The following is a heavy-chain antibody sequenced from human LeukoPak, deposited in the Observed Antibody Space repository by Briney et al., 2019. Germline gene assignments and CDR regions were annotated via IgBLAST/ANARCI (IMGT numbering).Heavy chain of an antibody. CDR1: GYTFTGYY. V-gene: IGHV1-2*02. CDR3: ARDVTDIVVVPAAIGEYRYYFDY. Sequence: ASVKVSCKASGYTFTGYYMRWVRQAPGQGLEWMGWVNPNSGGTNYAQKFQGRVTMTRDTSISTPYMELSRLRSDDTAVYYCARDVTDIVVVPAAIGEYRYYFDYWGQGTLVTVSS. D-gene: IGHD2-2*02. J-gene: IGHJ4*02. CDR2: VNPNSGGT.